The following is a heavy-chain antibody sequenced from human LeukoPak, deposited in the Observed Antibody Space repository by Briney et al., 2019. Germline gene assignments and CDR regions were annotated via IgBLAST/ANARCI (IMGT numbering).Heavy chain of an antibody. CDR2: TRGDGSEK. Sequence: PGGSLRLSCAASGFTFSSYAMTWVRQAPGKGLEWVANTRGDGSEKYYVDSVKGRFTISRDNAKNSLYLQMNSLRAEDTAVYYCARDLAGHYYGSGSSFDYWGQGTLVTVSS. J-gene: IGHJ4*02. V-gene: IGHV3-7*01. CDR1: GFTFSSYA. D-gene: IGHD3-10*01. CDR3: ARDLAGHYYGSGSSFDY.